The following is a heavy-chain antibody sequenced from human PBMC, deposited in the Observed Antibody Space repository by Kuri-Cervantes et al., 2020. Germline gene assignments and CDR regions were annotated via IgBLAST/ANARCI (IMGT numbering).Heavy chain of an antibody. D-gene: IGHD6-19*01. CDR1: GFTFSSYG. J-gene: IGHJ4*02. CDR2: IRYDGNNK. CDR3: AKDRAVGSTPYYFDY. Sequence: GESLKISCAASGFTFSSYGMHWVRQAPGKGPEWVSFIRYDGNNKYFADSVKGRFTISRDNSKNTLYLQMNSLRAEDTAVYHCAKDRAVGSTPYYFDYWGQGTLVTVSS. V-gene: IGHV3-30*02.